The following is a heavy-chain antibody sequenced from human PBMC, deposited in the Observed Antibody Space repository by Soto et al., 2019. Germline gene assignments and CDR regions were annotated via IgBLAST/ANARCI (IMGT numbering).Heavy chain of an antibody. Sequence: ASVKVSCKASGYTFTSYAMHWVRQAPGQRLEWMGWINAGNGNTKYSQKFQGRVTITRDTSASTAYMELSSLRSEDTAVYYCARDVCSSTSCFDYWGQGTLVTVSS. CDR1: GYTFTSYA. CDR2: INAGNGNT. J-gene: IGHJ4*02. CDR3: ARDVCSSTSCFDY. V-gene: IGHV1-3*01. D-gene: IGHD2-2*01.